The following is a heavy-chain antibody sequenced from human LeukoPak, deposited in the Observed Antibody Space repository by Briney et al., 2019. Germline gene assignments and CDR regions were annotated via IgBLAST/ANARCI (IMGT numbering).Heavy chain of an antibody. J-gene: IGHJ3*02. V-gene: IGHV4-38-2*02. CDR3: ARTMGIAAAVDAFDI. CDR2: IYYSGST. D-gene: IGHD6-13*01. CDR1: GYSISSGYY. Sequence: SETLSLTCTVSGYSISSGYYWGWIRQPPGKGLEWIGSIYYSGSTYYNPSLKSRVTISVDTSKNQFSLKLSSVTAADTAVYYCARTMGIAAAVDAFDIWGQGTMVTVSS.